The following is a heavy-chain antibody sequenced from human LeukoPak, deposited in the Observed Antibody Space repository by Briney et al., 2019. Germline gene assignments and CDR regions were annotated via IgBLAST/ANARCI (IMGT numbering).Heavy chain of an antibody. Sequence: PGGSLRLSCAASGSTFSTYAMSWARQAPGKGLEWVSAISGSGSSTYYVDSVKGRFTISRDNSKNTLYLQMNSLRAEDTAVYYCARAYSIIRGLVDCWGQGTLVTVSS. CDR1: GSTFSTYA. CDR2: ISGSGSST. J-gene: IGHJ4*02. CDR3: ARAYSIIRGLVDC. D-gene: IGHD3-10*01. V-gene: IGHV3-23*01.